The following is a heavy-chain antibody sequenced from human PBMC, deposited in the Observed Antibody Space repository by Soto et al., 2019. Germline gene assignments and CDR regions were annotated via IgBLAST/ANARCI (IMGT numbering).Heavy chain of an antibody. D-gene: IGHD6-13*01. V-gene: IGHV1-18*04. CDR3: ARAGYSSSWYDAPAWFDP. Sequence: QVQLVQSGAEVKKPGASVKVSCKASGYTFTSYGISWVRQAPGQGLEWMGWISAYNGNTNYAQKLQGRVTMTTDTATSTAYMELRSRRSDDTAVYYCARAGYSSSWYDAPAWFDPWGQGTLVTVSS. CDR2: ISAYNGNT. J-gene: IGHJ5*02. CDR1: GYTFTSYG.